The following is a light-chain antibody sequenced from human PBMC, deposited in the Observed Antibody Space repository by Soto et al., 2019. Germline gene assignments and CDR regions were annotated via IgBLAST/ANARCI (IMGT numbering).Light chain of an antibody. J-gene: IGKJ1*01. V-gene: IGKV3D-15*01. CDR2: GAS. Sequence: EIVMTQSPATLSVSPGERVTLSCRASQSVSSNLAWYQQNPGQAPRLLIYGASSRATGIPARISGSGSGTEFTLTISSLQSEDFAVYYCQQYNNWPLTFGQGTKVEI. CDR1: QSVSSN. CDR3: QQYNNWPLT.